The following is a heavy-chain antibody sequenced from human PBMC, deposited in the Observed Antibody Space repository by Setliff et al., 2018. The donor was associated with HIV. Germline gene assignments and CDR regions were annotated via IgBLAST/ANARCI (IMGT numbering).Heavy chain of an antibody. V-gene: IGHV1-46*01. CDR2: INPSGGSA. CDR3: ARDGQQLGYYYYYMDV. J-gene: IGHJ6*03. Sequence: ASVKVSCKASGYTFTRNQIHWVRQAPGQGLEWMGIINPSGGSAAYAEKFRGRVTMTSDTSTNTVYMELRSLRSEETAVYYCARDGQQLGYYYYYMDVWGKGTTVTVSS. CDR1: GYTFTRNQ. D-gene: IGHD6-13*01.